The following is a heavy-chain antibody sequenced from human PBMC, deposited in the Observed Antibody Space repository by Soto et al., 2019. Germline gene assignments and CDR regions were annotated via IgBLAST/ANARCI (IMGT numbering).Heavy chain of an antibody. J-gene: IGHJ6*03. CDR3: AKVLYSGYDYYYYYYMDV. CDR1: GFTFSSYA. Sequence: EVQLLESGGGLVQPGGSLRLSCAASGFTFSSYAMSWVRQAPGKGLEWVSAISGSGGSTYYADSVKGRFTISRDNSKNTLYLQMNSLRAEDTAVYYCAKVLYSGYDYYYYYYMDVWGKGTTVTVSS. V-gene: IGHV3-23*01. D-gene: IGHD5-12*01. CDR2: ISGSGGST.